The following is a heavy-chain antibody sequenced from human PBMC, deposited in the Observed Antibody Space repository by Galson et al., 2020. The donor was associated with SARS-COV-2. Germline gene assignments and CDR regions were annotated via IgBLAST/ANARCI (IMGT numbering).Heavy chain of an antibody. Sequence: TGGSLRLSCVASGFTFSDFYMYWVRHTPGKGPEWVSSISHSGGTTYYADSVQGRFSMSRDNAKSSLYLQMNSLRAEDSAVYYCARHYGMVTNSYYYYGLDVWGQGTAVTVSS. CDR3: ARHYGMVTNSYYYYGLDV. CDR2: ISHSGGTT. CDR1: GFTFSDFY. D-gene: IGHD4-4*01. V-gene: IGHV3-11*01. J-gene: IGHJ6*02.